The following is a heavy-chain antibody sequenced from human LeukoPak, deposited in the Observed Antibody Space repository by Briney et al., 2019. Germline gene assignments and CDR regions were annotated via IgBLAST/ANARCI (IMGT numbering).Heavy chain of an antibody. CDR3: ARDPQYVLLWFGDNWFDP. CDR1: GFTFSSNE. Sequence: QSGGSLRLSCAASGFTFSSNEMNWVRQAPGKGLVWVSRINSDGSSTSYADSVKGRFTISRDNAKNTLYLQMNSLRAEDTAVYYCARDPQYVLLWFGDNWFDPWGQGTLVTVSS. CDR2: INSDGSST. V-gene: IGHV3-74*01. J-gene: IGHJ5*02. D-gene: IGHD3-10*01.